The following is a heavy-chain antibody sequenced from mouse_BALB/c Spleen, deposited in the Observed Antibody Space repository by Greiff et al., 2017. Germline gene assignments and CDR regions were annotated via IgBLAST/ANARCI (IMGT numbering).Heavy chain of an antibody. CDR3: ARWGTTVVAPAY. CDR1: GYTFTDYY. J-gene: IGHJ3*01. D-gene: IGHD1-1*01. Sequence: VQLQQSGAELARPGASVKLSCKASGYTFTDYYINWVKQRTGQGLEWIGEIYPGSGNTYYNEKFKGKATLTADKSSSTAYMQLSSLTSEDSAVYFCARWGTTVVAPAYWGQGTLVTVSA. CDR2: IYPGSGNT. V-gene: IGHV1-77*01.